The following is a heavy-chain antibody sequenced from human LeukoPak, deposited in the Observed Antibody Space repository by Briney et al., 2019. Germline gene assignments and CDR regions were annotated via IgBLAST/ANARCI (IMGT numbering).Heavy chain of an antibody. J-gene: IGHJ4*02. CDR1: GLTFSSYV. D-gene: IGHD2-15*01. CDR2: ISANGGRT. CDR3: AKGPERRGFCTGSSCYSDC. V-gene: IGHV3-23*01. Sequence: GGSLRLSCAASGLTFSSYVMSWARHAPGKGLEWVAAISANGGRTYYTESVKGHFTISRDNSKNTLYLQMNSLRADDTAVYYCAKGPERRGFCTGSSCYSDCWGQGTLVTVSS.